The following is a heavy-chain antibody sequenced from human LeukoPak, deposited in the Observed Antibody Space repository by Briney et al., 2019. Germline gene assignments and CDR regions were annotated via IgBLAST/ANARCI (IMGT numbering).Heavy chain of an antibody. CDR3: ATSGTSASSPGYYYYMDV. CDR2: INPNSGGT. Sequence: GASVKVSRKASGYTFTGYYMHWVRQAPGQGLEWMGWINPNSGGTNYAQKFQGRVTMTRDTSISTAYMELSRLRSDDTAVYFCATSGTSASSPGYYYYMDVWGKGTTVTVSS. D-gene: IGHD6-6*01. V-gene: IGHV1-2*02. J-gene: IGHJ6*03. CDR1: GYTFTGYY.